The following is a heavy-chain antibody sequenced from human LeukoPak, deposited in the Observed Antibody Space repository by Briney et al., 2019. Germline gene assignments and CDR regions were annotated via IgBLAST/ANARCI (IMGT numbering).Heavy chain of an antibody. CDR1: GFTFSDCY. Sequence: SGGSLRLSCAASGFTFSDCYMNWIRQAPGKGLEWISYISNSDSTTYYADSVKGRFTISRDNSKNTLYLQVNSLRAEDTAIYYCAKGNRKVITGSTYPDYWGQGTLVTVSS. J-gene: IGHJ4*02. CDR2: ISNSDSTT. D-gene: IGHD1-7*01. CDR3: AKGNRKVITGSTYPDY. V-gene: IGHV3-11*01.